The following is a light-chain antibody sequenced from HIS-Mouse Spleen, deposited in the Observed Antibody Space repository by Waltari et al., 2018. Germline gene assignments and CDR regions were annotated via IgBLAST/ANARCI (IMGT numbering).Light chain of an antibody. CDR3: CSYAGSSTNWV. J-gene: IGLJ3*02. CDR2: EGS. CDR1: RSDVGGYNL. V-gene: IGLV2-23*01. Sequence: QSALTQPASVSVSPGQSITISCPGTRSDVGGYNLVSWYQQPPGKAPKLMIYEGSKRPSGVSNRFSGSKSGNTASLTISGLQAEDEADYYCCSYAGSSTNWVFGGGTKLTVL.